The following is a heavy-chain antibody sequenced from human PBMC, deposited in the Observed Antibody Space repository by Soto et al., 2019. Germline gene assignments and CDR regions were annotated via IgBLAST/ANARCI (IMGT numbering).Heavy chain of an antibody. Sequence: GESVKISCXGSGYSFTSYWIGWVRQMPGKGLEWMGIIYPGHSDTRYSPSFQGQVTISADKSISTAYLQWSSLKASDTAMYYCARHVSIAAAGVYYYYGMDVWGQGTTVTVSS. J-gene: IGHJ6*02. CDR2: IYPGHSDT. CDR3: ARHVSIAAAGVYYYYGMDV. D-gene: IGHD6-13*01. CDR1: GYSFTSYW. V-gene: IGHV5-51*01.